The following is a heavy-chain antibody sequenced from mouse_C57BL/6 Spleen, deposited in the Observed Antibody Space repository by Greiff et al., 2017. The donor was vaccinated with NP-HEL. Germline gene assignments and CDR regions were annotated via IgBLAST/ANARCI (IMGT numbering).Heavy chain of an antibody. J-gene: IGHJ3*01. CDR2: ISSGGSYT. D-gene: IGHD2-4*01. CDR1: GFTFSSYG. CDR3: ARHPDYDSWFAY. V-gene: IGHV5-6*01. Sequence: DVHLVESGGDLVKPGGSLKLSCAASGFTFSSYGMSWVRQTPDKRLEWVATISSGGSYTYYPDSVKGRFTISRDNAKNTLYLQMSSLKSEDTAMYYCARHPDYDSWFAYWGQGTLVTVSA.